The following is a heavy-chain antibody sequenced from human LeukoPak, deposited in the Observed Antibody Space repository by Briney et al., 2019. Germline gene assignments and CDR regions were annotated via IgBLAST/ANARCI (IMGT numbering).Heavy chain of an antibody. CDR2: SSSDGDTT. D-gene: IGHD2-15*01. V-gene: IGHV3-48*03. CDR3: ARTKGGYCSGTSCYQYYFDY. J-gene: IGHJ4*02. CDR1: GFTFSSYE. Sequence: PGGSLRLSCAASGFTFSSYEMKWVRQAPGKGLGWLSYSSSDGDTTYYADSAKGRFTVSRDNAKNSLYLQMNSLRAEDTAVYYCARTKGGYCSGTSCYQYYFDYWGQGTLVSVSS.